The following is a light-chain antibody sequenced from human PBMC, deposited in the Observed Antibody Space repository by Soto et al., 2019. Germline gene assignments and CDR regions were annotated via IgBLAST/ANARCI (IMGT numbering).Light chain of an antibody. CDR2: ANI. CDR3: QSYDSSPSGYV. Sequence: QSALTQPPSVSGAPGQRVTISCTGSGSNIGAGYDVRWYQQLPGTAPKLLVFANINRPSGVPDRFSGSKSGTSASLAITGLRAEDEADYYCQSYDSSPSGYVFGTGTKVTVL. CDR1: GSNIGAGYD. J-gene: IGLJ1*01. V-gene: IGLV1-40*01.